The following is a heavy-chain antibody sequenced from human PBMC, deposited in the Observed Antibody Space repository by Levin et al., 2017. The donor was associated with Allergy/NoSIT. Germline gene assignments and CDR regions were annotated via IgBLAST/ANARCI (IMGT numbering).Heavy chain of an antibody. Sequence: PGGSLRLSCAASGFSFSSYGMHWVRQGPGTGLEWVAVISYDGSNKYYADSVKGRFTISRDNSKNTLYLQMNSLRAEDTAVYYCAQVSAVGRDRERYYGMDVWGQGTRVTGSS. V-gene: IGHV3-30*18. CDR3: AQVSAVGRDRERYYGMDV. J-gene: IGHJ6*02. CDR2: ISYDGSNK. D-gene: IGHD2-2*01. CDR1: GFSFSSYG.